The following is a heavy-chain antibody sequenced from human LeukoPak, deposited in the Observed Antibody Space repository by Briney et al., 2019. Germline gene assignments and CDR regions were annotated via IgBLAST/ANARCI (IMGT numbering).Heavy chain of an antibody. Sequence: GGSLRLSCAASGFTFSDYYMSWIRQAPGKGLEWVSYISSSSSYTNYADSVKGRFTISRDNAKNSLYLQMNSLRAEDTAVYYCARDHRPEYGSGSYFDYWGEGTLLTVSS. V-gene: IGHV3-11*06. D-gene: IGHD3-10*01. CDR1: GFTFSDYY. CDR3: ARDHRPEYGSGSYFDY. J-gene: IGHJ4*02. CDR2: ISSSSSYT.